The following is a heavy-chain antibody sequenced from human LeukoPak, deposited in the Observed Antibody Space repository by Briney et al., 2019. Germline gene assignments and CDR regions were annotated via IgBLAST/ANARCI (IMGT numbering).Heavy chain of an antibody. V-gene: IGHV3-21*01. D-gene: IGHD3-22*01. CDR3: ARRGRGYYYVFDY. J-gene: IGHJ4*02. CDR2: ISSSSSYI. Sequence: GGSLRLSCAASGFTFSSYSMNWVRQAPGKGLEWVSSISSSSSYIYYADSVKGRFTISRDNAKNSLYLQMNSLRAEDTAVYYCARRGRGYYYVFDYWGQGTLVTVSS. CDR1: GFTFSSYS.